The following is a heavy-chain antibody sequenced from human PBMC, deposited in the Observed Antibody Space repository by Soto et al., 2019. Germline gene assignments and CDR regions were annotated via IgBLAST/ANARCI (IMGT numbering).Heavy chain of an antibody. CDR2: ISAYNGNT. J-gene: IGHJ5*02. CDR1: GYTFTSYG. V-gene: IGHV1-18*01. CDR3: ARDDPVFWSGYRIFDP. Sequence: ASVKVSCKASGYTFTSYGISWVRQAPGQGLEWMGWISAYNGNTNYAQKLQGRVTMTTDTSTSTAYMELRSLRSDDTAVYYCARDDPVFWSGYRIFDPWGQGTLVTVS. D-gene: IGHD3-3*01.